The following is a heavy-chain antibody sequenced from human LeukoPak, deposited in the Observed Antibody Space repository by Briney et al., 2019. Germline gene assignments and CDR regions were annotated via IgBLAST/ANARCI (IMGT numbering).Heavy chain of an antibody. J-gene: IGHJ5*02. CDR1: GGSLRADF. CDR2: IHPGGST. Sequence: SETLSLTCAVYGGSLRADFWSWIRQPPGKGLEWIGDIHPGGSTKYNPSLESRVTISVDMSKNQFSLRLTSVTAADTAVYYCARAPDRIRFDPWGQGVLVTVSS. CDR3: ARAPDRIRFDP. D-gene: IGHD1-14*01. V-gene: IGHV4-34*01.